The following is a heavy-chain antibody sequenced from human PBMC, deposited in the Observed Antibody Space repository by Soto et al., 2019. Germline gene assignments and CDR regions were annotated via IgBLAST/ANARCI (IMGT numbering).Heavy chain of an antibody. J-gene: IGHJ4*02. CDR3: AREFDYDFWSGYHYYFDY. Sequence: QVQLVQSGAEVKKPGSSVKVSCKASGGTFSSYTISWVRQAPGQGLEWMGRIIPILGIANYAQKCQGRVTITADKSTSTAYMELSSLRSEDTAVYYCAREFDYDFWSGYHYYFDYWGQGTLVTVSS. D-gene: IGHD3-3*01. CDR1: GGTFSSYT. V-gene: IGHV1-69*08. CDR2: IIPILGIA.